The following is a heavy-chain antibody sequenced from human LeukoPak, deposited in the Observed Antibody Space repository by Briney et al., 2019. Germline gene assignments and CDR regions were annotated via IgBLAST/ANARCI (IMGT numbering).Heavy chain of an antibody. Sequence: ASVKVSCKASGYTFTSYYMHWVRQAPGQGLEWMGIINPSGGSTSYAQKFQGRVTMTRDTSTSTVYVELSSLRSEDTAVYYCASDPHYDYVWGSYRYWGQGTLVTVSS. CDR2: INPSGGST. J-gene: IGHJ4*02. CDR1: GYTFTSYY. V-gene: IGHV1-46*01. CDR3: ASDPHYDYVWGSYRY. D-gene: IGHD3-16*02.